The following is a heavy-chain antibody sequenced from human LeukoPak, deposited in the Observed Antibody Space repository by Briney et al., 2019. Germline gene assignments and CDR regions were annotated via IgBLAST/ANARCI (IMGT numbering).Heavy chain of an antibody. Sequence: ASVKVSCKASGYTFTGYYMHWVRQAPGQGLEWMGWINPNNGGTNYAQKFQGRVTMTRDTPISTAYMELSRLRSDDTAVYCCARDLYESSAYSDYWGQGTLVTVSS. CDR3: ARDLYESSAYSDY. J-gene: IGHJ4*02. D-gene: IGHD3-22*01. CDR2: INPNNGGT. V-gene: IGHV1-2*02. CDR1: GYTFTGYY.